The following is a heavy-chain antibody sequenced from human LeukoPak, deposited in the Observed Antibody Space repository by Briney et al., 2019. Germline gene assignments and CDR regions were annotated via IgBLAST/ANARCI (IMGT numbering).Heavy chain of an antibody. Sequence: SSVTVSCKASGYTFTSYYMHWVRQAPGQGLEGMGIINASVLSTSYAQKFEGRVTMTRDTSTSTVYMELRRLRSEDKAVYYCARGGIVGATPTNDYWGQGRLVTV. D-gene: IGHD1-26*01. CDR2: INASVLST. CDR3: ARGGIVGATPTNDY. J-gene: IGHJ4*02. CDR1: GYTFTSYY. V-gene: IGHV1-46*01.